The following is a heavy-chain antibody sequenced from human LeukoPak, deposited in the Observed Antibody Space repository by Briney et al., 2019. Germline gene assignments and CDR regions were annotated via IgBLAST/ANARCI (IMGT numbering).Heavy chain of an antibody. CDR2: IDPSGSYT. V-gene: IGHV5-10-1*01. Sequence: GESLKISCKGSGYSFTSYWISWVRQMPGKGLEWMGRIDPSGSYTNYSPSFQGHVTISADKSISTAYLQWSSLKASDTAMYYCASSPLTVDTAVDYWGQGTLVTVSS. D-gene: IGHD5-18*01. J-gene: IGHJ4*02. CDR1: GYSFTSYW. CDR3: ASSPLTVDTAVDY.